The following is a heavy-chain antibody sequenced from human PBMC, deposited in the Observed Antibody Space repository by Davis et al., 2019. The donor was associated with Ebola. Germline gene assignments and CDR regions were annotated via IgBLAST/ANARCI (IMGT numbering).Heavy chain of an antibody. CDR2: ISSSSSTI. V-gene: IGHV3-48*04. CDR1: GFTFSSYS. D-gene: IGHD3-3*01. J-gene: IGHJ6*02. Sequence: GESLKISCAASGFTFSSYSMNWVRQAPGKGLEWVSYISSSSSTIYYADSVKGRFTISRDNAKNSLYLQMNSLRAEDTAVYYCARDPHFVLRSIGYYGMDVWGQGTTVTVSS. CDR3: ARDPHFVLRSIGYYGMDV.